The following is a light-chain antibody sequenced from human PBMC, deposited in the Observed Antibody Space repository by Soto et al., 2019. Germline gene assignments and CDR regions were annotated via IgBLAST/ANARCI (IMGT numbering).Light chain of an antibody. J-gene: IGKJ1*01. CDR3: QQYGSSTWT. CDR2: GAS. Sequence: EIVLTQSPGTLSLSPGERATLSCRASQSVSSTYLAWYRQKPGQAPRLLIYGASSRATGMPDRFSGSGSGTDFTVTISRLEPEDFAVYYCQQYGSSTWTFGQGTKVE. V-gene: IGKV3-20*01. CDR1: QSVSSTY.